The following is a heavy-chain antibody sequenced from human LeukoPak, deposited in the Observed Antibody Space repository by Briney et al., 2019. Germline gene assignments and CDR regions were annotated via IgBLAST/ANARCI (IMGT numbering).Heavy chain of an antibody. J-gene: IGHJ6*02. CDR1: GDTFTSYG. V-gene: IGHV1-18*01. CDR2: ISAYNGNT. Sequence: ASVEVSCKASGDTFTSYGIRWLRQAPGQGLEWMGWISAYNGNTNYAQKLQGRVTMTTDTSTSTAYMELRSLRSDDTAVYYCARDSDRITIFGVVITPYGMDVWGQGTTVTVSS. CDR3: ARDSDRITIFGVVITPYGMDV. D-gene: IGHD3-3*01.